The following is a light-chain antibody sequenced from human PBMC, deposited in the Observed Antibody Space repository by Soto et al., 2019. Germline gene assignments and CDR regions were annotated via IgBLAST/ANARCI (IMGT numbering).Light chain of an antibody. Sequence: AIQMTQSPSSLSASVGDRVTITCRASQGIRNDLGWYQQKPGKAPKLLIYAASDLESGVPSRFSGSGSGTDFTLTISSLQPEDYATYYCLQDYNYPRTFGQGTKVEIK. V-gene: IGKV1-6*01. CDR2: AAS. CDR1: QGIRND. J-gene: IGKJ1*01. CDR3: LQDYNYPRT.